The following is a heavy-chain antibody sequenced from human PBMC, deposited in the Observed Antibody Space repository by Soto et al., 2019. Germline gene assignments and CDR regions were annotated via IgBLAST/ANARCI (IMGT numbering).Heavy chain of an antibody. V-gene: IGHV3-30*18. CDR2: ISYDGSNK. CDR1: GFTFSSYG. CDR3: AKAGSPDY. D-gene: IGHD3-10*01. Sequence: VQLLESGGGLVQPGGSLRLSCAASGFTFSSYGMHWVRQAPGKGLEWVAVISYDGSNKYYADSVKGRFTISRDNSKNTLYLQMNSLRAEDTAVYYCAKAGSPDYWGQGTLVTVSS. J-gene: IGHJ4*02.